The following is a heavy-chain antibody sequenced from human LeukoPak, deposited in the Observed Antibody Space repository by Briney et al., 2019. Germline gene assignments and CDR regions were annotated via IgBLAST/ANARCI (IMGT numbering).Heavy chain of an antibody. D-gene: IGHD2-15*01. V-gene: IGHV1-2*02. CDR1: GYTFTAYY. CDR2: IDSKNGDT. Sequence: ASVTVSFTSSGYTFTAYYMHWVRQAPGQGLGWMGWIDSKNGDTKYAQKFQSRLTITKDTSIGIAYMELRSLTSDDTAVYCASEAYCSGGRCSVQRVASWGQGTPVTVSS. CDR3: ASEAYCSGGRCSVQRVAS. J-gene: IGHJ5*02.